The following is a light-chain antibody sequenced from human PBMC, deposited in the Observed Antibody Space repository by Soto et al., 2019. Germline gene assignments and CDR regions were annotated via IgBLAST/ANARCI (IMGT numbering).Light chain of an antibody. CDR1: QTISSW. V-gene: IGKV1-5*03. CDR3: HQYGTAPLT. J-gene: IGKJ3*01. Sequence: DIQMTQSPSTLSGSVGDRVTITCRASQTISSWLAWYQQKPGKAPKLLIYKASTLKSGVPSRFSGSGSGTDFTLTISRLEPEDFSVYYCHQYGTAPLTFGPGTKVDIK. CDR2: KAS.